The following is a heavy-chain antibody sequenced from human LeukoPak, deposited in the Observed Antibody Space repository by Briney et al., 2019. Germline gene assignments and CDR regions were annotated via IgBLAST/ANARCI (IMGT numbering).Heavy chain of an antibody. CDR1: GVSISSSNSY. V-gene: IGHV4-61*02. CDR3: ARWDGYNWH. CDR2: IYTSGNT. Sequence: SETLSLTCTVSGVSISSSNSYWGWIRQPPGKGLEWIGRIYTSGNTNYNPSLNSRVTLSVDTSKNQFSLKLSSVTAADTAVYYCARWDGYNWHWGQGTLVTVSS. J-gene: IGHJ4*02. D-gene: IGHD5-24*01.